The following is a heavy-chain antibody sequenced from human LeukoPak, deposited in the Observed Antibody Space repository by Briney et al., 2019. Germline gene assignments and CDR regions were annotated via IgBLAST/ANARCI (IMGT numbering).Heavy chain of an antibody. CDR3: ARNPSDILTGPHDAFDI. D-gene: IGHD3-9*01. V-gene: IGHV1-3*01. CDR2: INAGNGIT. J-gene: IGHJ3*02. Sequence: VASVKVSCKASGYTFSSYAVHWVRQAPGQRLEWMGWINAGNGITKYSQNFQGRVTITRDTSATTVYMELSSLTSEDAAVYYCARNPSDILTGPHDAFDIWGQGTMVTVSS. CDR1: GYTFSSYA.